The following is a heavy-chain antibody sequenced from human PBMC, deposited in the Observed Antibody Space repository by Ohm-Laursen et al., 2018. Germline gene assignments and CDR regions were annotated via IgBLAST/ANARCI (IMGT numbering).Heavy chain of an antibody. CDR2: ISYDGSKK. V-gene: IGHV3-30*18. J-gene: IGHJ4*02. CDR3: AKDTLDFWSENCVSPGD. Sequence: SLRLSCAASGFTFSSYGMHWVRQAPGKGLEWVAVISYDGSKKYYADSVKGRFTISRDNSKNTLYLQMNGLRAVYKAVYYCAKDTLDFWSENCVSPGDWGQGTLVTVSS. CDR1: GFTFSSYG. D-gene: IGHD3-3*01.